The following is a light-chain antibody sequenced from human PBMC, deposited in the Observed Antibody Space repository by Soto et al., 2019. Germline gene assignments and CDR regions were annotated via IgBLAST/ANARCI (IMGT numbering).Light chain of an antibody. J-gene: IGKJ2*01. CDR1: QSVSSN. V-gene: IGKV3-15*01. CDR3: QQHNNWPFT. CDR2: GAS. Sequence: EIVMRQSPATLSVSPGERATLSCRASQSVSSNLACYQQRPGQAPRLLIYGASTSATGIPARLSGSGSGTEFTLTISSLQSEDFAVYYCQQHNNWPFTFGQGTKLEIK.